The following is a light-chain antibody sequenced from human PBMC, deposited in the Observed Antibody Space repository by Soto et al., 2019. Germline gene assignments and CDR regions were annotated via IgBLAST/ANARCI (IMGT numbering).Light chain of an antibody. CDR3: ASYTRGSTLVV. CDR2: VVS. Sequence: QLVLTQPASVSGSPGQSITISCTGTSSDVGRYNYVSWYQQHPGKAPKLMIYVVSSRPSGVSNRFSGSKSGNTASLTISGLQAEDEADYYCASYTRGSTLVVFGGGTKVTVL. J-gene: IGLJ3*02. V-gene: IGLV2-14*01. CDR1: SSDVGRYNY.